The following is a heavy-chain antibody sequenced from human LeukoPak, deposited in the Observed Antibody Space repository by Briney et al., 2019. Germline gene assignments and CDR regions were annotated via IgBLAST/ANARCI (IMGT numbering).Heavy chain of an antibody. D-gene: IGHD3-22*01. Sequence: PGGSLRLSCAASGFTFSSYAMSWARQAPGKGLEWVSAISGSGGSTYYADSVKGRFTISRDNSKNTLYLQMNSLRAEDTAVYYCAKDPNWVTMIDAFDIWGQGTMVTVSS. CDR3: AKDPNWVTMIDAFDI. V-gene: IGHV3-23*01. CDR2: ISGSGGST. CDR1: GFTFSSYA. J-gene: IGHJ3*02.